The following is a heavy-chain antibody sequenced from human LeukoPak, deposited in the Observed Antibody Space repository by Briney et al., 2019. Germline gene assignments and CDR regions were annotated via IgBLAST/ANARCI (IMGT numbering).Heavy chain of an antibody. CDR2: SGSGGST. V-gene: IGHV3-23*01. J-gene: IGHJ4*02. Sequence: GGSLRLSCAASGFTFSTYAMTWVRQAPGKGRQWVSGSGSGGSTHYADSVKGRFTISRDNSKNTLYLQMNSLRAEDTAVYYCAKDFWSGYYPKYWGQGTLVTVSS. D-gene: IGHD3-3*01. CDR1: GFTFSTYA. CDR3: AKDFWSGYYPKY.